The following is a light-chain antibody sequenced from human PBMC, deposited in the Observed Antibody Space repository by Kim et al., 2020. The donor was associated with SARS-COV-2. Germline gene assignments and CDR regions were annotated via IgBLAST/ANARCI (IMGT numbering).Light chain of an antibody. J-gene: IGLJ2*01. V-gene: IGLV2-14*03. CDR1: RSDVGGYTY. CDR2: DVS. Sequence: GQSITISCTGTRSDVGGYTYVSWYQQHPGKAPKLMIYDVSNRPSGVSNRFSGSKSGNTASLTISGLQAEDEADYYCSSYTSSSTVVFGGGTQLTVL. CDR3: SSYTSSSTVV.